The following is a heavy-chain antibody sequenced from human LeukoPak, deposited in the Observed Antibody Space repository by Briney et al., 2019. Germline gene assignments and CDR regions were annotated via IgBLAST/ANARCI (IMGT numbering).Heavy chain of an antibody. Sequence: PGGSLRLSCAASGFTFSSYAMHWVRQAPGKGLEWVAVISYDGSNKYYADSVKGRFTISRDNSKNTLYLQMNSLRAEDTAVYYCARDLPGWDIVVVPAAPAAFDIWGQGTMVTVSS. V-gene: IGHV3-30-3*01. J-gene: IGHJ3*02. D-gene: IGHD2-2*01. CDR2: ISYDGSNK. CDR3: ARDLPGWDIVVVPAAPAAFDI. CDR1: GFTFSSYA.